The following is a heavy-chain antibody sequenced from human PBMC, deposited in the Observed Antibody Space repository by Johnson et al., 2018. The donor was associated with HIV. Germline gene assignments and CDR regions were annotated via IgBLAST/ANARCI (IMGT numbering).Heavy chain of an antibody. Sequence: EQLVESGGGLVQPGGSLRLSCTTSEFIFDDYGMSWVRQAPGKGLEWVSGINWNGDTTAYADSVKGRFTISRDNAKNSLYLQMNSLRAEDTALYYCARALGTAVGAFDIWGQGTMVTVSS. V-gene: IGHV3-20*04. CDR2: INWNGDTT. CDR1: EFIFDDYG. J-gene: IGHJ3*02. D-gene: IGHD4-23*01. CDR3: ARALGTAVGAFDI.